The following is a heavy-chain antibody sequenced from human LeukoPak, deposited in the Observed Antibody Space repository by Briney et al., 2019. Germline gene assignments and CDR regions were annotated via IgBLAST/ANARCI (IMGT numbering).Heavy chain of an antibody. J-gene: IGHJ2*01. CDR1: GFTFSSYA. CDR3: ARDQAFYGSGSYSWYYDL. Sequence: GGSLRLSCAASGFTFSSYAMSWVRQAPGKGLEWVAIIYSAGNPHYADSVKGRFTLSRDISNGTLYLHMDSLRVEDTAVYYCARDQAFYGSGSYSWYYDLWGRGTLVTVSS. V-gene: IGHV3-66*01. CDR2: IYSAGNP. D-gene: IGHD3-10*01.